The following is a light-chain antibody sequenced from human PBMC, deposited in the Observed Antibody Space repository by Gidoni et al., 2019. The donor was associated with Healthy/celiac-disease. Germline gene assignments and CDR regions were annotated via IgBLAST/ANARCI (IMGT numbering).Light chain of an antibody. CDR2: GAS. Sequence: EIVMTQSPATLSVSPGERATLSCRASQSVSSNLAWYQQKPGQAPRLLIYGASTRATGIPARFSGSGSGTEFTLTISSLQSEDFAVYYCQQYNTWPPMYTFXQXTKLEIK. CDR3: QQYNTWPPMYT. J-gene: IGKJ2*01. CDR1: QSVSSN. V-gene: IGKV3D-15*01.